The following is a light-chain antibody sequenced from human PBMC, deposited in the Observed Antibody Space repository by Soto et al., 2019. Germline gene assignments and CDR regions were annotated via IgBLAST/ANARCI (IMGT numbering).Light chain of an antibody. Sequence: DIPMTQSPSTLSASVGDRVTITCRASQSIITWLAWYQQKPGKAPKLLIYRASSLQSGVPSRFSGSGSGTEFTLTISSLQPDDFATYFCQHYNNYSTFGQGTKVEIK. V-gene: IGKV1-5*03. J-gene: IGKJ1*01. CDR1: QSIITW. CDR2: RAS. CDR3: QHYNNYST.